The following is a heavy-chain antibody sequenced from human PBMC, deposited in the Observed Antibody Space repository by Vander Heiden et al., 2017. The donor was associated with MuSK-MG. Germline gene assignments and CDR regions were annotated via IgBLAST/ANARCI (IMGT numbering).Heavy chain of an antibody. D-gene: IGHD3-16*01. CDR2: IHYSGSI. V-gene: IGHV4-31*03. CDR3: TRGRDSYKLGNY. Sequence: QVQLQQSCPGLLTPSHTLSLTFPVSACSIRSRFPFLYWLRHHPPKGLEWIGSIHYSGSIYYNPSLESRVTISAVTSKNEFSLNLSSVTAADTAIYYCTRGRDSYKLGNYWGQGTLVTVSS. J-gene: IGHJ4*02. CDR1: ACSIRSRFPF.